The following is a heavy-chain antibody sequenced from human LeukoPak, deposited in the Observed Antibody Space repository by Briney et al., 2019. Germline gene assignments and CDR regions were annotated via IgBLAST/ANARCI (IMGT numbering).Heavy chain of an antibody. V-gene: IGHV3-7*01. CDR2: INQHGSDK. D-gene: IGHD4-23*01. J-gene: IGHJ4*02. CDR1: GFIFSSYW. Sequence: GGSLRLSCAASGFIFSSYWMSWVRQAPGEGLEWVANINQHGSDKYYLDSVKGRFTISRDNAKNSLYLQMNSLRAEDTAVYFCAMVRRDYYLDFWGQGTLVTVSS. CDR3: AMVRRDYYLDF.